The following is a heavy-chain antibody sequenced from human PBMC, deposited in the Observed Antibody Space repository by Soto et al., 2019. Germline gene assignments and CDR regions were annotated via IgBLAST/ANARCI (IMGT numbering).Heavy chain of an antibody. Sequence: ASETLCLPWAVYGGSFSGYYWSWIRQTPGKGLEWIGEINHSGSTNYNPSLKSRVTISVDTSKNQFSLKLSSVTAADTAVYYCARGRGFGELLEGFRIGYYYYYMDVWGKGTTVTVSS. D-gene: IGHD3-10*01. CDR1: GGSFSGYY. CDR3: ARGRGFGELLEGFRIGYYYYYMDV. CDR2: INHSGST. J-gene: IGHJ6*03. V-gene: IGHV4-34*01.